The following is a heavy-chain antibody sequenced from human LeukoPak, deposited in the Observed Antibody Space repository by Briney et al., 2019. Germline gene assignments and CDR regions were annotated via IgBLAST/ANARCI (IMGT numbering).Heavy chain of an antibody. CDR3: ARDSDAGFDY. CDR1: GFTFSRFW. V-gene: IGHV3-74*01. Sequence: GGSLRLSCAASGFTFSRFWMHWVRQAPGKGLVWVSRTSSDGSSTVYADSVKGRFTISRDNAKKTLYLQMNSLRTEDTAIYYCARDSDAGFDYWGQGTLVTVSS. CDR2: TSSDGSST. J-gene: IGHJ4*02.